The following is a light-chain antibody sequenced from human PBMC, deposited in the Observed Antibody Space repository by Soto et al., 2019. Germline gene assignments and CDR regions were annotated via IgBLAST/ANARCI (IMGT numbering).Light chain of an antibody. V-gene: IGKV1-5*01. Sequence: DIQMTQSPSTVSASVGDAVTITCLASQSISTWLAWYQQKPGKAPNLLIYDASTLESGGPSGFSGSGSGTEFTLTISSLQPDDSATYYCQQYNSYPYTFGQGTKLEIK. CDR3: QQYNSYPYT. CDR2: DAS. CDR1: QSISTW. J-gene: IGKJ2*01.